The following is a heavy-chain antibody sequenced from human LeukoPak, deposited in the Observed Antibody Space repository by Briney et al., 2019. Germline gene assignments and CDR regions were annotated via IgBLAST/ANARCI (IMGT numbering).Heavy chain of an antibody. Sequence: KASETLSLTCTVSGGSISSYYWSWIRQPPGKGLEWTGYIYYSGSTNYNPSLKSRVTISVDTSKNQFSLKLSSVTAADTAVYYCAREDSSDYDAFDIWGQGTMVTVSS. D-gene: IGHD3-22*01. CDR3: AREDSSDYDAFDI. CDR2: IYYSGST. J-gene: IGHJ3*02. V-gene: IGHV4-59*01. CDR1: GGSISSYY.